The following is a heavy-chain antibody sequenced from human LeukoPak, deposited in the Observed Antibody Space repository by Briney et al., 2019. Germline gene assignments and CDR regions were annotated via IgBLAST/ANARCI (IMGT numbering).Heavy chain of an antibody. CDR3: ARDFCIVATISPFDY. CDR1: GYTFTGYY. CDR2: INPNSGGT. V-gene: IGHV1-2*02. D-gene: IGHD5-12*01. J-gene: IGHJ4*02. Sequence: GASVKVSCKASGYTFTGYYMHWVRQAPGQGLEWMGWINPNSGGTNYAQKFQGRFTMTRDTSISTAYMELSRLRSDDTAVYYCARDFCIVATISPFDYWGQGTLVTVSS.